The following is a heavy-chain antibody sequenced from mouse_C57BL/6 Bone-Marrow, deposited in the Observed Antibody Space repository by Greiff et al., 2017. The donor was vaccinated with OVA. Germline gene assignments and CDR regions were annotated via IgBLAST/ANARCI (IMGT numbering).Heavy chain of an antibody. D-gene: IGHD2-5*01. Sequence: EVQRVESGGGLVQPGESLKLSCESNEYEFPSHDMSWVRKTPEKRLALVAAINSDGGSTYYPDTMERRFIISRDNTKKTLYLQMSSLRSEDTALYYCARLYSNYYAMDYWGQGTSVTVSS. CDR1: EYEFPSHD. J-gene: IGHJ4*01. CDR3: ARLYSNYYAMDY. CDR2: INSDGGST. V-gene: IGHV5-2*01.